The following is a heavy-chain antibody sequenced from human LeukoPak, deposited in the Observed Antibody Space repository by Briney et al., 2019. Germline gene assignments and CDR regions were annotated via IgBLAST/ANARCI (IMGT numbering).Heavy chain of an antibody. V-gene: IGHV3-23*01. CDR1: GFPFNNFA. CDR3: AKSFWWFGEFSPFDY. Sequence: PGGSLRLSCAASGFPFNNFAMSWVRQAPGKGLEWVSAINRDSGSTYYADSVRGRFTISRDNSKNTLYLHMSSLRAEDTAVYYCAKSFWWFGEFSPFDYWGQGTLVTVSS. CDR2: INRDSGST. J-gene: IGHJ4*02. D-gene: IGHD3-10*01.